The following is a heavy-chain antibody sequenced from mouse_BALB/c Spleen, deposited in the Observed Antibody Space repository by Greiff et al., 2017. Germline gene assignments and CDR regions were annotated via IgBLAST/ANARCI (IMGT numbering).Heavy chain of an antibody. Sequence: DVKLVESGGGLVQPGGSRKLSCAASGFTFSSFGMHWVRQAPEKGLEWVAYISSGSSTIYYADTVKGRFTISRDNPKNTLYLEMSSLRSEDTAMYYCARITTVVQSFPYYFDYWGQGTTLTVSS. D-gene: IGHD1-1*01. J-gene: IGHJ2*01. CDR3: ARITTVVQSFPYYFDY. CDR1: GFTFSSFG. CDR2: ISSGSSTI. V-gene: IGHV5-17*02.